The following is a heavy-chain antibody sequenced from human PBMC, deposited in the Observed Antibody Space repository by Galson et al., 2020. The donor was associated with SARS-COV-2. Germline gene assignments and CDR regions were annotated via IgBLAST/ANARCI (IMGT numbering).Heavy chain of an antibody. V-gene: IGHV4-4*07. CDR3: ARGVLLWFGELHYYYYMDV. J-gene: IGHJ6*03. D-gene: IGHD3-10*01. CDR2: IYTSGST. Sequence: ETLSLTCTVSGGSISSYYWSWIRQPAGKGLEWIGRIYTSGSTNYNPSLKSRVTMSVDTSKNQFSLKLSSVTAADTAVYYCARGVLLWFGELHYYYYMDVWGKGTTVTISS. CDR1: GGSISSYY.